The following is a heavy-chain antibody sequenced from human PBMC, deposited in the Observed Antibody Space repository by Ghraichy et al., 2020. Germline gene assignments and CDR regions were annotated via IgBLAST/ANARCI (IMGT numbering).Heavy chain of an antibody. CDR2: IRYDGSNK. CDR3: AEDRIWGLDYGSGSYYDY. J-gene: IGHJ4*02. D-gene: IGHD3-10*01. Sequence: GGSLRLSCAASGFTFSSYGMHWVRQAPGKGLEWVAFIRYDGSNKYYADSVKGRFTISRDNSKNTLYLQMNSLRAEDTAVYYCAEDRIWGLDYGSGSYYDYWGQGTLVTVSS. CDR1: GFTFSSYG. V-gene: IGHV3-30*02.